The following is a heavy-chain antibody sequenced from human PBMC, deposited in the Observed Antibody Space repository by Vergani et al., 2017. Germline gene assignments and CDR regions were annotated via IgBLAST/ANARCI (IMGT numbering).Heavy chain of an antibody. V-gene: IGHV2-5*04. CDR1: GFSLNTRGVS. CDR2: IYWNDDQ. CDR3: VYRKTEGGTTGGFYPFYYYCYMDV. Sequence: QITLKESGPTLVKPTQTITLTCTFSGFSLNTRGVSVAWIRQPPGKALDWLALIYWNDDQHYSPSLNNRVTITKDTSKNQVVLTMTNMDYVDTGTYYCVYRKTEGGTTGGFYPFYYYCYMDVWGKGTKVTVSS. J-gene: IGHJ6*03. D-gene: IGHD1-7*01.